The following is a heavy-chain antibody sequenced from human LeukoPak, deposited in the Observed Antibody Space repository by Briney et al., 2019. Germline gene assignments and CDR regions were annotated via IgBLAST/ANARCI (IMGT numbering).Heavy chain of an antibody. Sequence: PGGSLRLSCAASGFTFNNYAMSWVRQAPGKGLEWVSYISSSSSTIYYADSVKGRFTISRDNAKNSVYLQMNSLRDEDTAVYYCARGYDFDYWGQGTLVTVSS. CDR3: ARGYDFDY. CDR1: GFTFNNYA. CDR2: ISSSSSTI. V-gene: IGHV3-48*02. D-gene: IGHD3-3*01. J-gene: IGHJ4*02.